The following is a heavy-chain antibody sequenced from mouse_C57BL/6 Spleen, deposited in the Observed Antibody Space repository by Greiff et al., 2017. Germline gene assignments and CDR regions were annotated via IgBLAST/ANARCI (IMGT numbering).Heavy chain of an antibody. D-gene: IGHD2-5*01. CDR2: IFPGSGST. CDR1: GYTFTDYY. CDR3: ARAYYSNYLYAMDY. J-gene: IGHJ4*01. V-gene: IGHV1-75*01. Sequence: QVQLQQSGPELVKPGASVKISCKASGYTFTDYYINWVKQRPGQGLEWIGWIFPGSGSTYYNEKFKGKATLTVDKSYSTAYMLLSSLTSEDSAVYFCARAYYSNYLYAMDYWGQGTSVTVSS.